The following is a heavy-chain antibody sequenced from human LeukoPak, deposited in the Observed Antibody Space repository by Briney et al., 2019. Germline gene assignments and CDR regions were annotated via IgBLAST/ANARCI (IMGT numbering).Heavy chain of an antibody. D-gene: IGHD3-22*01. V-gene: IGHV3-23*01. CDR1: GFTFSSYA. Sequence: GGSLRLSCAASGFTFSSYAMTWVRQPPGKGLEWVSAISGSGGSTHYADSVKGRFTISRDNAKNSLYLQMNSLRAEDTAVYYCAQNFYDSSGLYFDYWGQGTLVTVSS. CDR3: AQNFYDSSGLYFDY. CDR2: ISGSGGST. J-gene: IGHJ4*02.